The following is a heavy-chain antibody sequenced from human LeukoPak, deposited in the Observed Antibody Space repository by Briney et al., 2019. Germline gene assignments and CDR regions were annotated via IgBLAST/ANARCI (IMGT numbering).Heavy chain of an antibody. CDR2: INPNSGGT. Sequence: ASVKVSCKASGYTFTGYYMHWVRQAPGQRLEWMGWINPNSGGTNYVQKFQGRVTMTRDTSISTAYMELSRLRSDDTAVYYCARELRRDYYDSSGYYPWGQGTLVTVSS. CDR3: ARELRRDYYDSSGYYP. J-gene: IGHJ5*02. D-gene: IGHD3-22*01. V-gene: IGHV1-2*02. CDR1: GYTFTGYY.